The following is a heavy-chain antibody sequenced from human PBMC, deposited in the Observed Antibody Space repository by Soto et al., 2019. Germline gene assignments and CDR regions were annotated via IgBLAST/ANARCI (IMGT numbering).Heavy chain of an antibody. D-gene: IGHD3-10*01. CDR1: GYTFSTYW. CDR2: IYPGDSDT. J-gene: IGHJ4*02. CDR3: ARKFAPEFFDS. Sequence: PGESLKISCKGSGYTFSTYWIAWVRQMPGKGLEWMGIIYPGDSDTKYSPAFQGQVTISADKSINAAYLQWTSLEASDTAMYYCARKFAPEFFDSCGKGTLVIFSS. V-gene: IGHV5-51*01.